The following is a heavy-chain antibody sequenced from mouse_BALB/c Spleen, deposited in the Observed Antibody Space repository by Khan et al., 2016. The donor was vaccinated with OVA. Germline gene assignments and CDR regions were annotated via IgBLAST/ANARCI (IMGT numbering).Heavy chain of an antibody. D-gene: IGHD1-1*02. CDR2: ISTYYGDV. Sequence: VQLQESGAELVRPGVSVKISCKGSGYTFTDYAMHWVKQSHAKSLEWIGVISTYYGDVDYSQKFKGKATMTVDRSSSPAYMELARLTSEDSAIYYCARGGKFAYWGQGTLVTVSA. J-gene: IGHJ3*01. CDR3: ARGGKFAY. V-gene: IGHV1S137*01. CDR1: GYTFTDYA.